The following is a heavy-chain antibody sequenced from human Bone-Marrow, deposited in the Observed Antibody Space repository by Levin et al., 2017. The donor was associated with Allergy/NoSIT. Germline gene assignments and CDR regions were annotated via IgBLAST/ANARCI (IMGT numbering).Heavy chain of an antibody. CDR3: ARRPEGNGFDI. V-gene: IGHV3-30*03. CDR1: GFTLSNYG. CDR2: ISYGGTNK. J-gene: IGHJ3*02. D-gene: IGHD1-14*01. Sequence: PGGSLRLSCAASGFTLSNYGMHWVRQAPGKGLEWVAVISYGGTNKFYGDSVKGRFTISRDSSKNTMYLQMNSLRIEDTAVYYCARRPEGNGFDIWGQGTTVTVSS.